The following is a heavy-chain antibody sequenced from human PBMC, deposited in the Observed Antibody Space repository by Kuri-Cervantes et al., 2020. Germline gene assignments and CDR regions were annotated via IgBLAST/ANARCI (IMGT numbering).Heavy chain of an antibody. Sequence: SLKISCAASGFTFSSYGMNWVRQAPGKELEWVAVITYDGSNKYYADSVKGRFTISRDNSKNTLYLQMNSLRAEDTAVYYCAKDLLSLYYYDCSGYPPLPYYGMDVWGQGTTVTVSS. J-gene: IGHJ6*02. D-gene: IGHD3-22*01. V-gene: IGHV3-30*18. CDR1: GFTFSSYG. CDR2: ITYDGSNK. CDR3: AKDLLSLYYYDCSGYPPLPYYGMDV.